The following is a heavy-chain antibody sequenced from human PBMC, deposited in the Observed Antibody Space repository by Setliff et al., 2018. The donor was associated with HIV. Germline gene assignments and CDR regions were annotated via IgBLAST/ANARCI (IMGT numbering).Heavy chain of an antibody. CDR2: ISHSGNT. D-gene: IGHD3-22*01. V-gene: IGHV4-39*07. J-gene: IGHJ4*02. CDR1: GGSISSNNDH. CDR3: ARDSHYFDTSGYYSYFYFDF. Sequence: LSLTCTVSGGSISSNNDHWGWIRQPPGKGLEWIGSISHSGNTYHNPSLQSRVTISLDMSKSQFSLKLRSMSAADTAVYYCARDSHYFDTSGYYSYFYFDFWGQGMLVTVSS.